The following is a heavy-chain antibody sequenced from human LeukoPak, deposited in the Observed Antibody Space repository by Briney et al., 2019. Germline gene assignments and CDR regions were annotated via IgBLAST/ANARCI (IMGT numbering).Heavy chain of an antibody. D-gene: IGHD3-10*01. J-gene: IGHJ4*02. V-gene: IGHV3-30*04. CDR1: GFTFSNYA. CDR3: ARGRSGSHHFDS. CDR2: ISYDGSNK. Sequence: GGSLRLSCAASGFTFSNYAMHWVRQAPGKGLEWVAIISYDGSNKYYADSVKGRSTISRDNSKNTLYLQMNSLRADDTAVYYCARGRSGSHHFDSWGQGTLVTVPS.